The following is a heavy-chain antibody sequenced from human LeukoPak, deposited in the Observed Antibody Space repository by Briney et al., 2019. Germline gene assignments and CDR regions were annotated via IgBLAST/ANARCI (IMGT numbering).Heavy chain of an antibody. V-gene: IGHV1-58*01. J-gene: IGHJ4*02. Sequence: SVKVSCKASGFTFTSSAVQWVRQARGQRLEWIGWIVVGSGNTNYAQKLQGRVTMTTDTSTSTAYMELRSLRSDDTAVYYCARGAYYYDSSGYPPLYWGQGTLVTVSS. D-gene: IGHD3-22*01. CDR1: GFTFTSSA. CDR2: IVVGSGNT. CDR3: ARGAYYYDSSGYPPLY.